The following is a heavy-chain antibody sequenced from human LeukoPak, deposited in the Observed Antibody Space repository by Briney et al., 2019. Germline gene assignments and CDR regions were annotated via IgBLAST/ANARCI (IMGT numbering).Heavy chain of an antibody. CDR2: INHSGST. CDR1: GGSFSGYY. CDR3: ARGRLRFLDSRFDP. D-gene: IGHD3-3*01. Sequence: SETLSLTCAVYGGSFSGYYWSWIRQPPGKGLEWIGEINHSGSTNYNPSLKSRVTISVDTSKNQFSLKLSSVTAADTAVYYCARGRLRFLDSRFDPWGQGTLVTVS. J-gene: IGHJ5*02. V-gene: IGHV4-34*01.